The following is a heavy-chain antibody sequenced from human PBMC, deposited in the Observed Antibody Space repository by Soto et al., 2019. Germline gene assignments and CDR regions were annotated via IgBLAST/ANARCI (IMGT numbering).Heavy chain of an antibody. D-gene: IGHD2-2*03. Sequence: SVKVSCKASGYTFTGYYMHWVRQAPGQGLEWMGGIIPIFGTANYAQKFQGRVTITADKSTSTAYMELSSLRSEDTAVYYCARDNRVGYCSSTSCPTPNWFAPWGQGTLVTVSS. CDR2: IIPIFGTA. CDR3: ARDNRVGYCSSTSCPTPNWFAP. CDR1: GYTFTGYY. J-gene: IGHJ5*02. V-gene: IGHV1-69*06.